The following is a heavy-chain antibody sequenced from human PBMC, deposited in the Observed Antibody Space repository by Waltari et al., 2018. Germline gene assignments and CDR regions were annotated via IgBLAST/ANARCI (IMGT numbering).Heavy chain of an antibody. V-gene: IGHV4-39*01. Sequence: PRPPGKGLGWIGSIYYSGSTYYTPSLKSRVTISVDTSKNQFSLKLSSVTAADTAVYYCARHGPYSSSWTLGAFDIWGQGTMVTVSS. J-gene: IGHJ3*02. D-gene: IGHD6-13*01. CDR2: IYYSGST. CDR3: ARHGPYSSSWTLGAFDI.